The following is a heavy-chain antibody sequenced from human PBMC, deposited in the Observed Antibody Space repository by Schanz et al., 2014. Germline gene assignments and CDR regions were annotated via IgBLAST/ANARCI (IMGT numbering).Heavy chain of an antibody. CDR1: GFGFSSYS. D-gene: IGHD3-10*01. Sequence: EVQLLESGGGLVQPGGSLRLSCAASGFGFSSYSMNWVRQAPGKGLEWISYITYNGGTIYYADSVKGRFTISRDNAKNSLYLQMTSLRAEDTAVYHCVSSGSYSSYAFWGQGTLXTVSS. V-gene: IGHV3-48*01. J-gene: IGHJ4*02. CDR3: VSSGSYSSYAF. CDR2: ITYNGGTI.